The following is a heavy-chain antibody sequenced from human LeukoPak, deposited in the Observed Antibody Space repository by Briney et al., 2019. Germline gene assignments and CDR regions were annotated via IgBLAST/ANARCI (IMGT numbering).Heavy chain of an antibody. CDR2: IRSKAYGGTT. CDR1: GFTFGDYA. CDR3: TRGIVVVPAARPFDY. V-gene: IGHV3-49*04. Sequence: GGSLRLSCTASGFTFGDYAMSWVRQAPGKGLEWVGFIRSKAYGGTTEYAASVKGRFTISRDDSKSIAYLQMNSLKTEDTAVYYCTRGIVVVPAARPFDYWGQGTLVTVSS. D-gene: IGHD2-2*02. J-gene: IGHJ4*02.